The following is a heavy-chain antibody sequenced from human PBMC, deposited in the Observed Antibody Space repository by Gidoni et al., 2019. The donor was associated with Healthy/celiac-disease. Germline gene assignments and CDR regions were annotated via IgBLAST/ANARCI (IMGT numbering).Heavy chain of an antibody. V-gene: IGHV3-21*01. Sequence: EVQLVESGGGLVKPGGSLRLSCAASGFPFSSYSMNWVRQAPGKGLEWVSSISSSSSYIYYADSVKGRFTISRDNAKNSLYLQMNSLRAEDTAVYYCARVESGYDRLYYYGMDVWGQGTTVTVSS. CDR1: GFPFSSYS. CDR2: ISSSSSYI. D-gene: IGHD5-12*01. CDR3: ARVESGYDRLYYYGMDV. J-gene: IGHJ6*02.